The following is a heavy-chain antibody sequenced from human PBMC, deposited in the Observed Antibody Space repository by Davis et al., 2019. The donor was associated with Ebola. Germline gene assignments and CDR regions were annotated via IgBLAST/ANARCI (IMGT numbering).Heavy chain of an antibody. V-gene: IGHV1-3*01. CDR1: GYTFTSYA. Sequence: ASVKVSCKASGYTFTSYAMHWVRQAPGQRLEWMGWINAGNGNTKYSQKFQGRVTITRDTSASTAYMELSSLRSEDTAVYYCARVPGGYYGMDVWGQGTTVTVSS. J-gene: IGHJ6*02. CDR3: ARVPGGYYGMDV. CDR2: INAGNGNT. D-gene: IGHD4-23*01.